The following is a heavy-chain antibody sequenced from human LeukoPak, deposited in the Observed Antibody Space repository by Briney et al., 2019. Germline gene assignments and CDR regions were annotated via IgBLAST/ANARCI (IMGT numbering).Heavy chain of an antibody. D-gene: IGHD6-13*01. Sequence: ASVTVTCTASGYTFTGYYMHWVRQPPGQGLEWIGWINPNSGGTNYAQKFQGRVTMTRDTSISTAYMELSRLRSDDTAVYYCARDLTAAAGIPDYWGQGTLVTVSS. CDR2: INPNSGGT. CDR1: GYTFTGYY. J-gene: IGHJ4*02. CDR3: ARDLTAAAGIPDY. V-gene: IGHV1-2*02.